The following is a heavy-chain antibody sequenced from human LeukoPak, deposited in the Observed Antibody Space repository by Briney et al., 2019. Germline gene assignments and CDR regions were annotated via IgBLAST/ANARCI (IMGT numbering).Heavy chain of an antibody. Sequence: PSETLSLTCTVSGGSMNSYYWSWIRQPPGKGLEWIGYIYDSGSTNYNPSFKSRVTISADTSKKEFSLKLTSVTAADTAVYYCAGGRWLQLPHYWGQGTLVTVSS. CDR1: GGSMNSYY. CDR2: IYDSGST. V-gene: IGHV4-59*01. D-gene: IGHD5-24*01. J-gene: IGHJ4*02. CDR3: AGGRWLQLPHY.